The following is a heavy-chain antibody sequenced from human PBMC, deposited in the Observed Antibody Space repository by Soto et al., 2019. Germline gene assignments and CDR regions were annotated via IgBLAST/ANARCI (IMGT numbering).Heavy chain of an antibody. V-gene: IGHV3-30*18. Sequence: QVQLVESGGGVVQPGRSLRLSCAASGFTFSNYGMHWVRQAPGKGLEWVAVISYHGSDKYYADSVKGRFTISRENSKKTLYLQMDSLRAETAAVYYCAKAPFTTKVATGGYWGQGTLVTVSS. J-gene: IGHJ4*02. D-gene: IGHD5-12*01. CDR1: GFTFSNYG. CDR3: AKAPFTTKVATGGY. CDR2: ISYHGSDK.